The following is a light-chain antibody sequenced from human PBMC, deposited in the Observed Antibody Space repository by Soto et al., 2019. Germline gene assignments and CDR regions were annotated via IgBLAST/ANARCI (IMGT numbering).Light chain of an antibody. J-gene: IGLJ3*02. CDR3: QTGGTGMV. CDR2: LNSDGSH. V-gene: IGLV4-69*01. Sequence: QPVLTQSPSASASLGASVKLTCTLSSGHSSYAIAWHQQQPEKGPRYLMKLNSDGSHSKGDGIPDRFSGSSSGAERYLTISSLQSEDEADYYCQTGGTGMVFGGGTQLTVL. CDR1: SGHSSYA.